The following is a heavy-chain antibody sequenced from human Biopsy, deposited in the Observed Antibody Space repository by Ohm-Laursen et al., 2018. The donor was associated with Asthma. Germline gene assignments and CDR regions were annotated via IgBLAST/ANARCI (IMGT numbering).Heavy chain of an antibody. D-gene: IGHD5-18*01. CDR3: ARDFVDSAMDSFDY. V-gene: IGHV4-61*01. CDR2: ISYSGST. Sequence: GTLSLTCPVSGGSVSSGSHYWSWIRQPPGKGLEWIGYISYSGSTNYNPSLKSRVTISVDTSKNQFSLKLSSVTAADTAVYYCARDFVDSAMDSFDYWGQGTLVTVSS. J-gene: IGHJ4*02. CDR1: GGSVSSGSHY.